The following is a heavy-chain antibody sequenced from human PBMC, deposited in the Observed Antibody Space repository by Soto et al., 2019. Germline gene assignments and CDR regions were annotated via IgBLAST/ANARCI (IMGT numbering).Heavy chain of an antibody. CDR3: ARDEAAAGNYYYYGMDV. CDR2: INPNSGGT. V-gene: IGHV1-2*04. CDR1: GYTFTGYY. J-gene: IGHJ6*02. Sequence: ASVKVSCKASGYTFTGYYMHWVRQAPGQGLEWMGWINPNSGGTNYAQKFQGWVTMTRDTSISTAYMELSRLRSDDTAVYYCARDEAAAGNYYYYGMDVWGQGTTVTVSS. D-gene: IGHD6-13*01.